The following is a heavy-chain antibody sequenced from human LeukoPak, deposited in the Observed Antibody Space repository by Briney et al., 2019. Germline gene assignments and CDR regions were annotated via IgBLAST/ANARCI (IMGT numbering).Heavy chain of an antibody. CDR2: INPNSGGT. V-gene: IGHV1-2*02. J-gene: IGHJ3*02. CDR1: GYTFIDYY. CDR3: ARSGSRGRSYDDAFDI. D-gene: IGHD3-16*01. Sequence: WASVKVFCKASGYTFIDYYIHWVRQAPGQGLEWLGWINPNSGGTNYAQKVQGRVNLIRETSINTAYMELSRLTSDDTALYYCARSGSRGRSYDDAFDIWGQGTMVTVSS.